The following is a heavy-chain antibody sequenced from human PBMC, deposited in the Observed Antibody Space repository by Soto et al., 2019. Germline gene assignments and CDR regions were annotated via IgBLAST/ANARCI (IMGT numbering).Heavy chain of an antibody. J-gene: IGHJ4*02. CDR2: ISAYNGNT. CDR3: ARDPERVAAAGVSDY. V-gene: IGHV1-18*01. CDR1: GYTFTSYG. Sequence: ASVKVSCKASGYTFTSYGISWVRQAPGQGLEWMGWISAYNGNTNYAQKLQGRVTMTTDTSTSTAYMELRSLGSDDTAVYYCARDPERVAAAGVSDYWGQGTLVTVSS. D-gene: IGHD6-13*01.